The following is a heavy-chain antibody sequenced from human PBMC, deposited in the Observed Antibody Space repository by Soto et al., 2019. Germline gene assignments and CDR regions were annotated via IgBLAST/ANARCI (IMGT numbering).Heavy chain of an antibody. J-gene: IGHJ4*02. D-gene: IGHD6-19*01. CDR1: AYNFTTYG. CDR3: ARYLPYSTGYYYFDH. Sequence: QVQLVQSGAEVKKPGTSVKVSCKTSAYNFTTYGVSWVRQAPGQGLEWMGWISGHNGHTNYAQTFQGRVTMTTDTSTTTAYMELRSLRSDDTAVYYCARYLPYSTGYYYFDHWGQGTLAIVTS. V-gene: IGHV1-18*01. CDR2: ISGHNGHT.